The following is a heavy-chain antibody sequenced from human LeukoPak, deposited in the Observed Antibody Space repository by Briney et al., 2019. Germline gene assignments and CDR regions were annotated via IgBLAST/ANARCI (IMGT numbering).Heavy chain of an antibody. V-gene: IGHV4-59*01. CDR2: IYYSGST. CDR3: ARATRGWGLDYYYYYGMDV. D-gene: IGHD6-19*01. Sequence: PSETLSLTCTVSGGSISSYYWSWIRQPPGKGQEWSGYIYYSGSTNYNPSLKSRVTISVDTSKNQFSLKLSSVTAADTAVYYCARATRGWGLDYYYYYGMDVWGQGTTVTVSS. CDR1: GGSISSYY. J-gene: IGHJ6*02.